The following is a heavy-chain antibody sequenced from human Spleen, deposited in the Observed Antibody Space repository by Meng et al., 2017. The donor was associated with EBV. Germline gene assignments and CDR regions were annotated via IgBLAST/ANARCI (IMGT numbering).Heavy chain of an antibody. CDR2: VHYSGST. V-gene: IGHV4-39*01. J-gene: IGHJ4*02. Sequence: LQRDQSVPGQVKPSETLSLTCPVSGDSISSFYYWAWLRHSPGRGLAWSGSVHYSGSTYYSPSLKSRITVSIDTSKNQFSLRLTSVTAADTALYYCARPFPSIVSPRLDPFGDWGQGTLVTVSS. D-gene: IGHD5/OR15-5a*01. CDR1: GDSISSFYY. CDR3: ARPFPSIVSPRLDPFGD.